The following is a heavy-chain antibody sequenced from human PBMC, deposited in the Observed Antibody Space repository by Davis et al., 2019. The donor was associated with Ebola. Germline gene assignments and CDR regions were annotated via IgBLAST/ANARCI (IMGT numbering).Heavy chain of an antibody. Sequence: VRQAPGKGLEWVAVISFDGSNKFYADSVKGRFTISRDKSKNSLYLQMNSLRAEDTALYYCAKGPLRFLEWLFDYWGQGTLVTVSS. CDR2: ISFDGSNK. V-gene: IGHV3-30-3*02. J-gene: IGHJ4*02. CDR3: AKGPLRFLEWLFDY. D-gene: IGHD3-3*01.